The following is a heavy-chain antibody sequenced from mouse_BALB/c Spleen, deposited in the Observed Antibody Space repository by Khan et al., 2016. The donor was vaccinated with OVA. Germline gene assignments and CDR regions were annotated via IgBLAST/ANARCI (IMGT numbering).Heavy chain of an antibody. D-gene: IGHD4-1*01. Sequence: VQLKESGPELVEPGASVKMSCKASGYTFTNYVIHWVKQKPGQGLEWIGYINPDNAGTRYTEKFKGKATLTSDISSTSAYMELLSLTSEDSAVYYCAREASSWDFSFPYWGQGTLVTVSA. J-gene: IGHJ3*01. V-gene: IGHV1S136*01. CDR3: AREASSWDFSFPY. CDR2: INPDNAGT. CDR1: GYTFTNYV.